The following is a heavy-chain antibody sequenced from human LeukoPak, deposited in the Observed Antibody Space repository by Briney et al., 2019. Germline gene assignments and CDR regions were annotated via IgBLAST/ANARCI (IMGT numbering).Heavy chain of an antibody. V-gene: IGHV1-2*02. CDR1: GYTFTGYD. CDR2: INPNSGGT. J-gene: IGHJ4*02. D-gene: IGHD3-22*01. Sequence: ASVKVSCKASGYTFTGYDMHWVRQAPGQGLEWMGWINPNSGGTNYAQKFQGRVTTTRDTSISTAYMELSRLRSDDTAVYYCARDYYYDSSGDDYWGQGTLVTVSS. CDR3: ARDYYYDSSGDDY.